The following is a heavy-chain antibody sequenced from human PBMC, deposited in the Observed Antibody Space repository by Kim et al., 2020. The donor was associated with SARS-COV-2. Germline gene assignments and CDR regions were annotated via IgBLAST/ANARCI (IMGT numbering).Heavy chain of an antibody. V-gene: IGHV3-23*01. CDR3: AKEEYYYDSSGRRGFVDY. J-gene: IGHJ4*02. Sequence: GGSLRLSCAASGFTFSSYAMSWVRQAPGKGLEWVSAISGSGGSTYYADSVKGRFTISRDNSKNTLYLQMNSLRAEDTAVYYCAKEEYYYDSSGRRGFVDYWGQGPLVPVSS. CDR2: ISGSGGST. CDR1: GFTFSSYA. D-gene: IGHD3-22*01.